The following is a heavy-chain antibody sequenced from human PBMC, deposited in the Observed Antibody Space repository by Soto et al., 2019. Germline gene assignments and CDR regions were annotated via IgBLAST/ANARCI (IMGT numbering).Heavy chain of an antibody. Sequence: ASVKVSCKVSGSRFSNYVISWVRQAPGHGLEWLGRIIPIFNSTKYAQNFQGRVTITADKSTSTASLELSSLRSDDTAVYYCAREGRGKKAGYNGLVSLGYWGQGTLVTVSS. CDR1: GSRFSNYV. CDR2: IIPIFNST. V-gene: IGHV1-69*06. D-gene: IGHD2-2*02. CDR3: AREGRGKKAGYNGLVSLGY. J-gene: IGHJ4*02.